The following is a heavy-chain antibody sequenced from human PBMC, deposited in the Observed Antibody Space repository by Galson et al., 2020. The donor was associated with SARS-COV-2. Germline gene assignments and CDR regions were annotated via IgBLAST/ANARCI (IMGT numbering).Heavy chain of an antibody. CDR3: ARPYSSSWYHQGPQNDAFDI. V-gene: IGHV3-48*02. Sequence: GGSLRLSCAASGFTFSSYSMNWVRQAPGKGLEWVSYISSSSSTIYYADSVKGRFTISRDNAKNSLYLQMNSLRDEDTAVYYCARPYSSSWYHQGPQNDAFDIWGQGTMVTVSS. D-gene: IGHD6-13*01. CDR2: ISSSSSTI. CDR1: GFTFSSYS. J-gene: IGHJ3*02.